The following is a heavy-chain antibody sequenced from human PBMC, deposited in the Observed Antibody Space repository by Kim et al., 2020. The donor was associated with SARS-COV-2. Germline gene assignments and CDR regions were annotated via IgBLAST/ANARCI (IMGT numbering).Heavy chain of an antibody. Sequence: GGSLRLSCETSGFLLSAYAMHWVRQAPGKRLEWVAVISNDGRIKDYAVSVKGRFTISRDNSRDTVYLEMNSLRPEDTGVYYCARDRGYNYGYFDYWGQG. D-gene: IGHD5-18*01. CDR3: ARDRGYNYGYFDY. CDR2: ISNDGRIK. V-gene: IGHV3-30*04. J-gene: IGHJ4*02. CDR1: GFLLSAYA.